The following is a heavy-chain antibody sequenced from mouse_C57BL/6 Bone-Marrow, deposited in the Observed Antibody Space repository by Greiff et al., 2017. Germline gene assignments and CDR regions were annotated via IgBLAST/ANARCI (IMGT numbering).Heavy chain of an antibody. Sequence: QVQLQQPGAELVRPGPSVKLSCKASGYTFTSYWMHWVKQRPGQGLEWIGVIDPSDSYTNYNQKFKGKATLTVDTSSSTAYMQLSSLTSEDSAVYYCARPPTVVDPYAMDYWGQGTSVTVSS. V-gene: IGHV1-59*01. CDR1: GYTFTSYW. CDR3: ARPPTVVDPYAMDY. D-gene: IGHD1-1*01. CDR2: IDPSDSYT. J-gene: IGHJ4*01.